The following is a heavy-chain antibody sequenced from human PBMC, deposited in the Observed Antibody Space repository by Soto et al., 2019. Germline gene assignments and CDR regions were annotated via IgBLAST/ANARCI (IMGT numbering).Heavy chain of an antibody. CDR3: ARDARNAAYDY. J-gene: IGHJ4*02. Sequence: EVQLVESGGGLVQPGGSLKLSCAVSGFTFSSHAMNWVRQAPGKGLGWVAYIHVTRSIIYYADSVKGRFTISRDNAKNSLYLQMDSLRDEDTALYYCARDARNAAYDYWGQGTLVTVSS. CDR2: IHVTRSII. D-gene: IGHD1-1*01. V-gene: IGHV3-48*02. CDR1: GFTFSSHA.